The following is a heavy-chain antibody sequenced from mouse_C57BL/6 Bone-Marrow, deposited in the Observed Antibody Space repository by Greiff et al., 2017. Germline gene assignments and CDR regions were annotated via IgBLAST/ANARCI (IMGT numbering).Heavy chain of an antibody. V-gene: IGHV1-67*01. CDR2: IRTYNGNT. CDR1: GYTFADFA. CDR3: AREAGYYYYAMDY. Sequence: VQLQQSGPEVVRPGVSVKISCKGSGYTFADFAMHWVKQSHAKSLEWIGVIRTYNGNTHYNQKFKVKATMTVDKSSNTAYMELARFTSEDSAIYYCAREAGYYYYAMDYWGQGTSVTVSS. D-gene: IGHD2-3*01. J-gene: IGHJ4*01.